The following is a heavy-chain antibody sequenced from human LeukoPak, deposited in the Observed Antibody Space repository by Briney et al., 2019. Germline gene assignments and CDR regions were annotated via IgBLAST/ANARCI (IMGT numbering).Heavy chain of an antibody. Sequence: SVKVSCKASGGTFSSYAISWVRQAPGQGLEWVGGIIPIFGTANYAQKFQGRVTITADESTSTAYMELSSLRSEDTAVYYCARAASVYYDFWSGYLGNFDYWGQGTLVTVSS. J-gene: IGHJ4*02. CDR1: GGTFSSYA. V-gene: IGHV1-69*13. D-gene: IGHD3-3*01. CDR2: IIPIFGTA. CDR3: ARAASVYYDFWSGYLGNFDY.